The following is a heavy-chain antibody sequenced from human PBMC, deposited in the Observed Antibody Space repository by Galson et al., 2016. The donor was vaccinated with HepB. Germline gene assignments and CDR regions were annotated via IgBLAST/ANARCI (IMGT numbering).Heavy chain of an antibody. D-gene: IGHD5-12*01. J-gene: IGHJ3*02. CDR1: GGSISSGDYY. CDR2: IYYCGST. V-gene: IGHV4-30-4*01. Sequence: LSLTCTVSGGSISSGDYYWSWIRQSPGKGLEWIGYIYYCGSTYYNPSLKSRVSISVDTSKNQFSLNLSSVTAADTAVYYCSRDKGWGSGHGALDIWGQGTMVIVSS. CDR3: SRDKGWGSGHGALDI.